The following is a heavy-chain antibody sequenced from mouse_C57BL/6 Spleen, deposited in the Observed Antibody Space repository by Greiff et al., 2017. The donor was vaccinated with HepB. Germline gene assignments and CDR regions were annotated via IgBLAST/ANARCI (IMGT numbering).Heavy chain of an antibody. V-gene: IGHV1-50*01. J-gene: IGHJ4*01. CDR3: ARLLYYAMDY. Sequence: QVQLQQPGAELVKPGASVKLSCKASGYTFTSYWMQWVKQRPGQGLEWIGEIDPSDSYTNYNQKFKGKATLTVDTSSSTAYMHLSSLTSEDSAVYYCARLLYYAMDYWGQGTSVTVSS. CDR2: IDPSDSYT. CDR1: GYTFTSYW.